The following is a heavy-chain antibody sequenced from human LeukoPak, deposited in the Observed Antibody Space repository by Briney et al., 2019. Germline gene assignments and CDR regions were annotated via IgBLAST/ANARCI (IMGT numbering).Heavy chain of an antibody. J-gene: IGHJ5*02. V-gene: IGHV4-34*01. Sequence: SETLSLTCAVHGGSCDDYYCSWIRQPPGKGLEWIGEIHPHGIFYYNSSLTSRVPISIDTSKSQFSLRLTSVTAADTAFYYCARGSDRSKAGDLWGQGSLVIVSS. CDR3: ARGSDRSKAGDL. CDR1: GGSCDDYY. D-gene: IGHD2-21*01. CDR2: IHPHGIF.